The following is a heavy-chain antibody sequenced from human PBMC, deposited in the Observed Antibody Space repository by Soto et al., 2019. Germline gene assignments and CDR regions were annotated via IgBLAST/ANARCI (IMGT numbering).Heavy chain of an antibody. V-gene: IGHV3-9*01. D-gene: IGHD4-17*01. Sequence: EVQLVESGGGLVQPGRSLRLSCAASGFTFDDYAMHWVRQAPGKGLEWVSGISWNSGSIGYADSVKGRFTISRDNAKNSLYLQMNSLRAEDTALYYCARMGRDYGDYYGMDVWGQGTTVTVCS. CDR2: ISWNSGSI. CDR1: GFTFDDYA. CDR3: ARMGRDYGDYYGMDV. J-gene: IGHJ6*02.